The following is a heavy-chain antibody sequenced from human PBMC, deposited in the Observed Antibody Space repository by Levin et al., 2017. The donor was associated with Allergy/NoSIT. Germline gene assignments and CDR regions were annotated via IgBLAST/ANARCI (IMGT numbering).Heavy chain of an antibody. J-gene: IGHJ5*02. CDR3: ARRGGSDYSNYRESWFDP. CDR2: MNPNSGNT. D-gene: IGHD4-11*01. Sequence: ASVKVSCKASGYTFTSYDINWVRQATGQGLEWMGWMNPNSGNTGYAQKFQGRVTMTRNTSISTAYMELSSLRSEDTAVYYCARRGGSDYSNYRESWFDPWGQGTLVTVSS. V-gene: IGHV1-8*01. CDR1: GYTFTSYD.